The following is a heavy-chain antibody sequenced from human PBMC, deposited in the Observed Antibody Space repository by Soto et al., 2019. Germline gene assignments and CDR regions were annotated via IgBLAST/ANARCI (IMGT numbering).Heavy chain of an antibody. J-gene: IGHJ4*02. V-gene: IGHV4-59*11. D-gene: IGHD6-19*01. CDR1: GASISNHY. CDR3: ATGGGWLTDY. CDR2: IHTTGGT. Sequence: QVQLQESGPRLMKPSETLSLTCTVSGASISNHYCQWFRQPPGKGLEWIGYIHTTGGTNYNPSLKSRVTISLETSKNLFSLKLTSVTVADTAVYYCATGGGWLTDYWGQGIRVTVSS.